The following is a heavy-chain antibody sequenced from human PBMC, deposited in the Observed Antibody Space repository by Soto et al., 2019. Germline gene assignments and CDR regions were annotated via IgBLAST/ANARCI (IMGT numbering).Heavy chain of an antibody. CDR2: ISYDGSNK. J-gene: IGHJ4*02. CDR3: AKDGGSVAGFDY. D-gene: IGHD6-19*01. V-gene: IGHV3-30*18. Sequence: PGGSLRLSCAASGFTFSSYGMHWVRQAPGKGLEWVAVISYDGSNKYYADSVKGRFTISGDNSKNTLYLQMNSLRAEDTAVYYCAKDGGSVAGFDYWGQGTLVTVSS. CDR1: GFTFSSYG.